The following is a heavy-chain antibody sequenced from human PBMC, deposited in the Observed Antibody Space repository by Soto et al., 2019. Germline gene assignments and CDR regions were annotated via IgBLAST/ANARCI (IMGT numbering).Heavy chain of an antibody. V-gene: IGHV4-30-2*01. D-gene: IGHD6-25*01. CDR3: AAGGRLPRYS. J-gene: IGHJ4*02. Sequence: QLQLQESGSGLVKPSQTLSLTCAVSGGSISSGGYSWSWIRQPPGKGLEWIGYIYHSGSTYYNPSLKRRLTIPVDRSKNQSSLKLSSVTAADTAVYYCAAGGRLPRYSWGQRTLVIVSS. CDR2: IYHSGST. CDR1: GGSISSGGYS.